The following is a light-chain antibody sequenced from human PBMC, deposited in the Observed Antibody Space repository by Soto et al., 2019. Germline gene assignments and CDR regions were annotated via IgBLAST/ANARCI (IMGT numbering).Light chain of an antibody. CDR1: QTISSS. CDR2: GAS. CDR3: QQYSNWPPWT. J-gene: IGKJ1*01. V-gene: IGKV3-15*01. Sequence: IGMTQSPAPKSVSPGERATLSCRASQTISSSLAWYQQRPGQPPRLLIFGASNRATGIPARFSGRGSGTEFTLTISSLQSEDFAVYYCQQYSNWPPWTFGQGAKVDIK.